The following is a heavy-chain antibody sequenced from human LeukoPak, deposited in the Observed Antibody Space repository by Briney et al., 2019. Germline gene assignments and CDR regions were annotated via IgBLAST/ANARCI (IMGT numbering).Heavy chain of an antibody. CDR1: GFTFSSYG. CDR2: IRYDGSKK. D-gene: IGHD4-17*01. J-gene: IGHJ4*02. V-gene: IGHV3-30*02. Sequence: GGSLRLSCAASGFTFSSYGMHWVRQAPGKGLEWVAFIRYDGSKKYYADSVKGRFTISRANSKNTLYLQMNSLRAEDTAVYYCAKDLFSLGPSYLTTGTLDYWGQGTLVTVSS. CDR3: AKDLFSLGPSYLTTGTLDY.